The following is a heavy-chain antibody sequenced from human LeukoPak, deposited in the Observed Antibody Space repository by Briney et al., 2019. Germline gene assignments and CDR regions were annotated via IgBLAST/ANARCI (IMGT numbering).Heavy chain of an antibody. CDR1: GVTFSSYG. CDR3: AKPPNSDAFDI. J-gene: IGHJ3*02. V-gene: IGHV3-30*18. Sequence: PGGSLRLSCAASGVTFSSYGLHWVRQAPGKGLEWVAVISYDGSNKYYADSVKGRFTISRDNSKNTLYLQMNSLRAEDTAVYYCAKPPNSDAFDIWGQGTMVTVSS. D-gene: IGHD1-7*01. CDR2: ISYDGSNK.